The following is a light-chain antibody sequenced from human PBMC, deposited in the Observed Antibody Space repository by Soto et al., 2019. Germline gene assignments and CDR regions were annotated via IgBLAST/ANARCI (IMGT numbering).Light chain of an antibody. Sequence: VSPGQRATLACRSSRRISRNLAWYQQEPGQAPRLLIYGASTRATGIPARFSGSGSETEFTLTISSLQSEDFAVYYCHQYNNWPPWTFGQGTKVDI. CDR2: GAS. CDR3: HQYNNWPPWT. J-gene: IGKJ1*01. V-gene: IGKV3-15*01. CDR1: RRISRN.